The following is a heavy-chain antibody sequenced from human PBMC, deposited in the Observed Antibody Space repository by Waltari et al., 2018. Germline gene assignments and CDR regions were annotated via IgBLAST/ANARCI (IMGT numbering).Heavy chain of an antibody. D-gene: IGHD5-12*01. CDR1: GGTFSSYA. CDR3: ARGGDGYNSWWFDP. J-gene: IGHJ5*02. V-gene: IGHV1-69*08. CDR2: IIPIFGTA. Sequence: QVQLVQSGAEVQKPGSSVQVSCKASGGTFSSYALSWVRQAPGQGLEWMGRIIPIFGTANYAQKFQGRVTMTADKSTSTAYMELSSLRSEDTAVYYCARGGDGYNSWWFDPWGQGTLVTVSS.